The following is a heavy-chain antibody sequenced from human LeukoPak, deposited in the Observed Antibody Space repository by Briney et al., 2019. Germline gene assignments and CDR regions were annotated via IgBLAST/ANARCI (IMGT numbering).Heavy chain of an antibody. CDR2: ISAYNGNT. CDR3: ARGYKPPDFDC. V-gene: IGHV1-18*01. D-gene: IGHD1-14*01. Sequence: GASVKVSCKASGYSFSSYGITWVRQAPGQGLEWMGWISAYNGNTNYAQNLQGRVTMTTDTSTSTAYMELRTLTSDDTAVYYCARGYKPPDFDCWGQGTLVTVPS. CDR1: GYSFSSYG. J-gene: IGHJ4*02.